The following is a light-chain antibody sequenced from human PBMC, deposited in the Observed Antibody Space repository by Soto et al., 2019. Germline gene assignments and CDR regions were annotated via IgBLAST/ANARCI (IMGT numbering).Light chain of an antibody. CDR3: CSYTVNYVV. Sequence: QSALTQPRSVSGSPGQSVTISCTATSGDVDDFKYVSWYQQHPGKGPKLVIYDATKRPSGVPHRFSGSKSGNTASLTISGLQAADDADYYCCSYTVNYVVFGGGTKLNVL. CDR1: SGDVDDFKY. CDR2: DAT. J-gene: IGLJ3*02. V-gene: IGLV2-11*01.